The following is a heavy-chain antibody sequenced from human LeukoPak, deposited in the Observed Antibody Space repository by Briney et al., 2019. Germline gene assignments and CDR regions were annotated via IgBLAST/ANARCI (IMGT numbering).Heavy chain of an antibody. CDR3: VRDPSYGSSWYYYMDV. J-gene: IGHJ6*03. Sequence: GGSLRLSCAASEFTFVRYAMNWVRQAPGKGLEWVSYISSSSFKIGYADSVKGRSTISRDNSKNSLYLQMDSLRVEDTAVYYCVRDPSYGSSWYYYMDVWGKGTTVTVSS. CDR2: ISSSSFKI. CDR1: EFTFVRYA. V-gene: IGHV3-48*04. D-gene: IGHD6-13*01.